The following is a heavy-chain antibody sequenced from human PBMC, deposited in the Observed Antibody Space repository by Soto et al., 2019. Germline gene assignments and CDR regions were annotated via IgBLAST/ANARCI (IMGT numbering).Heavy chain of an antibody. V-gene: IGHV4-34*01. J-gene: IGHJ3*02. CDR3: ARGRGYCSGGSCYHKGTFDI. D-gene: IGHD2-15*01. Sequence: SETLSLTCAVYGGSISGYYWSWIRQPPGKGLEWIGEINHSGSTNYNPSLKSRVTISVDTSKNQFSLKLSSVTAADTAVYYCARGRGYCSGGSCYHKGTFDIWRQGKMVTVSS. CDR2: INHSGST. CDR1: GGSISGYY.